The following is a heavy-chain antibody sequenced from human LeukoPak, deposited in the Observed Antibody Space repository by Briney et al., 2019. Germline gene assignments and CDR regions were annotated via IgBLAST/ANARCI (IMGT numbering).Heavy chain of an antibody. CDR1: GFTFSGYE. Sequence: GGSLRLSCAASGFTFSGYEIHWVRQAAGKGLEWISDIRPGAGAAYYADSVKGRFTISRDNAKNSLFLQLNSLRAEDTAIYYCAREYISGWFDYWGQGTLVTVSS. CDR2: IRPGAGAA. D-gene: IGHD6-19*01. CDR3: AREYISGWFDY. J-gene: IGHJ4*02. V-gene: IGHV3-48*03.